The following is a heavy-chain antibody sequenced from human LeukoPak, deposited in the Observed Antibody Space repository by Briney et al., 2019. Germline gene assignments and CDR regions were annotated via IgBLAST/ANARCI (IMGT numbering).Heavy chain of an antibody. V-gene: IGHV1-2*02. J-gene: IGHJ5*02. Sequence: ASVKVSCKASGYTFTGYYMHWVRQAPGQGLEWMGWINPNSGGTNYAQKFQGRVTMTRDTSISTAYMELNRLRSDDTAVYYCARDPPSRGLRFSLTPQFWFDPWGQGTLVTVSS. CDR1: GYTFTGYY. CDR3: ARDPPSRGLRFSLTPQFWFDP. CDR2: INPNSGGT. D-gene: IGHD3-3*01.